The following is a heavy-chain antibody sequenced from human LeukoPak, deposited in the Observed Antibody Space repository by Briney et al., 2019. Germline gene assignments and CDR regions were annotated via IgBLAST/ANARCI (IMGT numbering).Heavy chain of an antibody. V-gene: IGHV3-53*01. CDR1: GFTVNSNY. Sequence: GGSLRLSCAASGFTVNSNYMSWVRQAPGKGLEWVSVIYSGGGTFYAYPVKGRFTVSRDHSKNTLYLQMNSLRAEDSAVYYCARHDGTDVFNAFDFLGQGTLASLSS. CDR2: IYSGGGT. CDR3: ARHDGTDVFNAFDF. J-gene: IGHJ3*01. D-gene: IGHD1-26*01.